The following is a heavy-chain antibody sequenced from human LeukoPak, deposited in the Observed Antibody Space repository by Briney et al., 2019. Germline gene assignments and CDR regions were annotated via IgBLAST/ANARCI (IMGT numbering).Heavy chain of an antibody. D-gene: IGHD3-22*01. CDR3: AAQTDYYDSSGYGYFDL. V-gene: IGHV4-59*01. CDR2: IYYSGST. Sequence: SETLSLTCTVSGGSISSYYWSWIRQPPGKGLEWIGYIYYSGSTNYNPSLKSRVTISVDTSKNQFSLKLSSVTAADTAVYYCAAQTDYYDSSGYGYFDLWGRGTLVTVSS. CDR1: GGSISSYY. J-gene: IGHJ2*01.